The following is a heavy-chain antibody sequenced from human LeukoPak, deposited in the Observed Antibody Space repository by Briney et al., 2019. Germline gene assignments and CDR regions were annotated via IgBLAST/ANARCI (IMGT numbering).Heavy chain of an antibody. CDR3: ARDNSVRDEAWWFNP. D-gene: IGHD5-24*01. CDR1: GYTFTSHG. V-gene: IGHV1-8*01. Sequence: GASVTVSCKTSGYTFTSHGINWVRQAPGQGLEWMGWISTYNGDTNSAQKFQGRVTTTRNTSISTAYMELSSLRSEDTAVYYCARDNSVRDEAWWFNPWGQGTLVTVSS. J-gene: IGHJ5*02. CDR2: ISTYNGDT.